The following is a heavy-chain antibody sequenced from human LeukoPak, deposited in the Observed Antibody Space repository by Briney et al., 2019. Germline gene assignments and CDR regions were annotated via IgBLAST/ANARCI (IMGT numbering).Heavy chain of an antibody. D-gene: IGHD6-13*01. CDR3: ARGKVAGTWVPYYFDY. V-gene: IGHV3-53*01. CDR2: IYSGGST. J-gene: IGHJ4*02. Sequence: PGGSLRLSCAASGFTVSSNYMSWVRQAPGKGLEWASVIYSGGSTYYADSVKGRFTISGDNSKNTLYLQMNSLRAEDTAVYYCARGKVAGTWVPYYFDYWGQGTLVTVSS. CDR1: GFTVSSNY.